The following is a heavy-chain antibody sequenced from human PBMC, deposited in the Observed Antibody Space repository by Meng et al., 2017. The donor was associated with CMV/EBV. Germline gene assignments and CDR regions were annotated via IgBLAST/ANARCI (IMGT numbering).Heavy chain of an antibody. Sequence: GECVGAGGGVVQPGRSLRLSCAASGFTFSSYAMHWVRQAPGKGLEWVAVISYDGSNKYYADSVKGRFTISRDNSKNTLYLQMNSLRAEDTAVYYCARGDYFDYWGQGTLVTVSS. J-gene: IGHJ4*02. V-gene: IGHV3-30-3*01. CDR1: GFTFSSYA. CDR3: ARGDYFDY. CDR2: ISYDGSNK.